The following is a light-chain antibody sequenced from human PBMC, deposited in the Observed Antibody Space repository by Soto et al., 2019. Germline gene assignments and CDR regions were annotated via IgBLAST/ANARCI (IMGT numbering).Light chain of an antibody. Sequence: EVVLTQSPGTLSLSPGERATLSCRASQSVSSSYLGWYQQKPGQAPRLLIFAASSRATGIPDRFSGSGSGTDFTLTISRLEPEDVAVYYCQQYGSSPGLFTFGPGSKVDFK. CDR1: QSVSSSY. V-gene: IGKV3-20*01. J-gene: IGKJ3*01. CDR3: QQYGSSPGLFT. CDR2: AAS.